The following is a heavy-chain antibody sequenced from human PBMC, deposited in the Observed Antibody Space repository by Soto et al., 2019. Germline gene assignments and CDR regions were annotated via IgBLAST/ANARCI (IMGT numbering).Heavy chain of an antibody. CDR2: VCTGGAT. D-gene: IGHD1-1*01. CDR3: VRDKRTISGIFPGY. V-gene: IGHV3-53*01. CDR1: GFDVTTNC. J-gene: IGHJ4*02. Sequence: QSGGSLRLSCVGSGFDVTTNCMRWVRQAPGKGLECVSIVCTGGATHYADSVKGRFTISRDSSKNTVHLQMNNVRAEDTAVYYCVRDKRTISGIFPGYWGQGTQVTVSS.